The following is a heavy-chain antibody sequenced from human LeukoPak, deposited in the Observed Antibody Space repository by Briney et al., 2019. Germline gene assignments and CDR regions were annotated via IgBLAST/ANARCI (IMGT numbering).Heavy chain of an antibody. Sequence: GASVKVSCKASGYTFTSYYMHWVRQAPGQGLEWMGWINPNSGGTNYAQKFQGRVTMTRDTSISTAYMELSRLRSDDTAVYYCARGGQLRYYYYMDVWGKGTTVTVSS. CDR1: GYTFTSYY. D-gene: IGHD5-12*01. CDR2: INPNSGGT. CDR3: ARGGQLRYYYYMDV. J-gene: IGHJ6*03. V-gene: IGHV1-2*02.